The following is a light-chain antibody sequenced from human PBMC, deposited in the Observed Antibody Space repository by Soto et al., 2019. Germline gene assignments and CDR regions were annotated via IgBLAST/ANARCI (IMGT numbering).Light chain of an antibody. V-gene: IGKV3-15*01. Sequence: DIVLTQSPGTLSLSPGERASLSCRASQSVSSGHLAWYQQKPGQAPRLLIYGTSTRVTGIPARFSGSGSGTEFTLTISSLQSEDFAVYYCQQYYNWPLTFGGGTKVDIK. CDR2: GTS. CDR1: QSVSSGH. J-gene: IGKJ4*01. CDR3: QQYYNWPLT.